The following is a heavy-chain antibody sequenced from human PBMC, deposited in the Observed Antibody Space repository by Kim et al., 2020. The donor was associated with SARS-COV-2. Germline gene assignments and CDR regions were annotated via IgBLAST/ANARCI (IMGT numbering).Heavy chain of an antibody. J-gene: IGHJ6*02. CDR1: GYSFITYP. D-gene: IGHD2-2*01. CDR2: INFGDGKT. V-gene: IGHV1-3*01. CDR3: ARGYCGTTSCLRRDYHYYYAMDV. Sequence: ASVKVSCRASGYSFITYPIHWVRQAPGQRLEWMGWINFGDGKTYHSQKFQGRVTITTDTPAKTAYMELSSLRSEDTAVYFCARGYCGTTSCLRRDYHYYYAMDVWGQGTTVTVSS.